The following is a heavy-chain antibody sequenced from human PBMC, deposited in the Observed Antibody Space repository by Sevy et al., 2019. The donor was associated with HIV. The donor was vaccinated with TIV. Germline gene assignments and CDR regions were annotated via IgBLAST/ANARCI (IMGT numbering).Heavy chain of an antibody. V-gene: IGHV4-59*08. Sequence: LETLSLTCTVSGGSITSLYWNWIRQPPGKGLEWIANIYYNGHINYNPSLKSRVTLSLDTSKNRFSLRLSSVTAADTAMYYCAGENAWGRGYSWGQGTLVTVSS. J-gene: IGHJ4*02. CDR3: AGENAWGRGYS. D-gene: IGHD1-26*01. CDR1: GGSITSLY. CDR2: IYYNGHI.